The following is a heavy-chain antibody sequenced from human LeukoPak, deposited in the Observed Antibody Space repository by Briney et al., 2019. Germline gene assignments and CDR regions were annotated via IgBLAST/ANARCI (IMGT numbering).Heavy chain of an antibody. J-gene: IGHJ5*02. CDR1: GDSVSSNSAA. V-gene: IGHV6-1*01. CDR2: TYYRSKWYA. D-gene: IGHD6-13*01. CDR3: AREHKDGSSWYYNWFDP. Sequence: SQTLSLTCAVSGDSVSSNSAAWNWIRQSPSRGLEWLGRTYYRSKWYADYSLSVKSRLTVNPDTSKNQFSLQLKSVTPEDTAVYYCAREHKDGSSWYYNWFDPWGQGTLVTVSS.